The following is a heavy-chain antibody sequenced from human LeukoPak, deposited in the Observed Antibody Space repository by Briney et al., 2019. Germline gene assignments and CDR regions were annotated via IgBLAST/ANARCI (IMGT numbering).Heavy chain of an antibody. J-gene: IGHJ6*03. CDR2: INHSGST. Sequence: SETLSLTCAVYGGSFSGYYWSWIRQPPGKGLEWIGEINHSGSTNYNPSLKSRVTISVDTSKNQFSLKLSSVTAADTAVYYCAREDSPPYYYYYMDVWGKGTTVTVSS. CDR3: AREDSPPYYYYYMDV. V-gene: IGHV4-34*01. D-gene: IGHD2-15*01. CDR1: GGSFSGYY.